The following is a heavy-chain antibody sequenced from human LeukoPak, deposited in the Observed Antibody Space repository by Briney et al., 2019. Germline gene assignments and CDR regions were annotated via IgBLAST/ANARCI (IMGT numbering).Heavy chain of an antibody. J-gene: IGHJ4*02. CDR1: GFTFSRYD. Sequence: GGSLRLSCSASGFTFSRYDMHWVRQAPGKGPEYVSAISSNGGSTYYADSVKGRFTISRDNSKNTLYLQMSSLRAEDTAVYYCVKDRSGYDYFDFWGQGTLVTVSS. V-gene: IGHV3-64D*09. D-gene: IGHD5-12*01. CDR3: VKDRSGYDYFDF. CDR2: ISSNGGST.